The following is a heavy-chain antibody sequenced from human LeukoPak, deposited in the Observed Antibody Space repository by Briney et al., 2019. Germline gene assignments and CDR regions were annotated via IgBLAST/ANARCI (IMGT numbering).Heavy chain of an antibody. CDR3: AGDLGEMATIKDPRYYYYYMDV. CDR1: GGTFSSYA. D-gene: IGHD5-24*01. Sequence: GASVKVSCKASGGTFSSYAISWVRQAPGQGLEWMGGIIPIFGTANYAQKFQGRVTITADESTSTAYMELSSLRSEDTAVYYCAGDLGEMATIKDPRYYYYYMDVWGKGTTVTVSS. J-gene: IGHJ6*03. CDR2: IIPIFGTA. V-gene: IGHV1-69*13.